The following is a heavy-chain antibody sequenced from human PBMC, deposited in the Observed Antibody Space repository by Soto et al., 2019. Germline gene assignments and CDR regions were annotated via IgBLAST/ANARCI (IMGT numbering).Heavy chain of an antibody. CDR1: GFTFSSYE. D-gene: IGHD3-3*01. Sequence: EVQLVESGGGLVQPGGSLRLSCAASGFTFSSYEMNWVRQAPGKGLEWVSYISSSGSTIYYADSVKGRFTISRDNAKNSLYPQMNSLRAEDTAVYYCARERFPNGMDVWGQGTTVTGSS. J-gene: IGHJ6*02. V-gene: IGHV3-48*03. CDR2: ISSSGSTI. CDR3: ARERFPNGMDV.